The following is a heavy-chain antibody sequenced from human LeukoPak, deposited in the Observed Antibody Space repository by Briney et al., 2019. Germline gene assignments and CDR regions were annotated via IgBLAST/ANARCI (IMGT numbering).Heavy chain of an antibody. CDR3: AREGYYDSSGAPDY. Sequence: ASVKVSRKASGYTFTSYGISWVRQAPGQGLEWMGWISGYSGNTNYAQKFQGRVTMTTDTSTSTAYMELRSLRSGDTAVYYCAREGYYDSSGAPDYWGQGTLVTVSS. V-gene: IGHV1-18*01. J-gene: IGHJ4*02. CDR1: GYTFTSYG. D-gene: IGHD3-22*01. CDR2: ISGYSGNT.